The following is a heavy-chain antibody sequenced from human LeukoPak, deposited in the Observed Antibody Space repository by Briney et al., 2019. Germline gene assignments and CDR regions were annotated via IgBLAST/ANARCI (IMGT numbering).Heavy chain of an antibody. Sequence: GGSLRLSCAASGFPFSIYWVHWVRQAPGKGLVWVSRLNRDGSTTKYADSVKGRFTVSRDNAKNTLNLQMDSLRAEDTAVYYCAGDKKSGESSEIDYWGQGTLVTVSS. V-gene: IGHV3-74*03. CDR1: GFPFSIYW. J-gene: IGHJ4*02. CDR2: LNRDGSTT. CDR3: AGDKKSGESSEIDY. D-gene: IGHD3-10*01.